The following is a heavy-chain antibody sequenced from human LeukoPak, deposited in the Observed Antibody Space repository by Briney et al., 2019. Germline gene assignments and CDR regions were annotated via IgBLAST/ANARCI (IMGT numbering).Heavy chain of an antibody. Sequence: GGRLRLSCEASGFTFGSHAIYSVRQASGKGRECVAGIFGSGGSPHYADSVKGRFTISRDNPRNTVYLQINSLRDDDTAVYYCGKTTVGYSSGQKPAWPVDFWGQGTLVTVSS. CDR3: GKTTVGYSSGQKPAWPVDF. V-gene: IGHV3-23*01. J-gene: IGHJ4*02. CDR2: IFGSGGSP. D-gene: IGHD5-18*01. CDR1: GFTFGSHA.